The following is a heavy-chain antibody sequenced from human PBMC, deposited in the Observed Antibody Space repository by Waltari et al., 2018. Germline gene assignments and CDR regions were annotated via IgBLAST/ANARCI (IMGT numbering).Heavy chain of an antibody. CDR1: GDSMSGTNC. CDR3: ARDRGRGLYLDT. Sequence: QLQLQESGPGLVEPSGTLSLTCAVSGDSMSGTNCWSWVRQSPQKGLEWIGQVHHSGKINYNPAFASLVTISGDTSNNQFSLMVTSATAADTAVYYCARDRGRGLYLDTWGPGILVTVSP. CDR2: VHHSGKI. V-gene: IGHV4-4*02. J-gene: IGHJ5*02. D-gene: IGHD2-15*01.